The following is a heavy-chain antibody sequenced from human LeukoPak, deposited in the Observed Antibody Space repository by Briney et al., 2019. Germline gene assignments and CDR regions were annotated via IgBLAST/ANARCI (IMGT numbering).Heavy chain of an antibody. Sequence: GGSLRLSCAASGFTFSSYWMSWVRQAPGKGLEWVANIKQDGSEKYYVDSVKGRFTISRDNAKNSLYPQMNSLRAEDTAVYYCARGYDYGDYGVVEWGQGTLVTVSS. J-gene: IGHJ4*02. D-gene: IGHD4-17*01. V-gene: IGHV3-7*05. CDR1: GFTFSSYW. CDR2: IKQDGSEK. CDR3: ARGYDYGDYGVVE.